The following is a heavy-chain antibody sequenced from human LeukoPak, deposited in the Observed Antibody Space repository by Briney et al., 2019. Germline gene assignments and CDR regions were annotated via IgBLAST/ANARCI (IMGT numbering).Heavy chain of an antibody. CDR2: ISWNSGSI. Sequence: PGGSLRLSCAASGFTFDDYAMHSVRQAPGKGLEWVSGISWNSGSIGYADSVKGRFTISRDNATNSLYLQMNSLRAEDTVLYYCAKGGPPYYSGSGSYYGGREYYFDYWGQGTLVTVSS. J-gene: IGHJ4*02. CDR3: AKGGPPYYSGSGSYYGGREYYFDY. V-gene: IGHV3-9*01. D-gene: IGHD3-10*01. CDR1: GFTFDDYA.